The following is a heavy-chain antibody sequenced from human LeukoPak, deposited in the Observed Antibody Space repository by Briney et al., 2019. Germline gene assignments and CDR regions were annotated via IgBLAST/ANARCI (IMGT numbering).Heavy chain of an antibody. CDR1: GASLNGYY. Sequence: SETLSLTCTVSGASLNGYYWSWLRQAPDKGLEGIGYIYHSGFTDYTPSLRSRVTIFVDTSRNQFSLKLTSATAADTAVYYCARDQRCSRFDGGCDQWYFDLWGRGTLVSVSS. V-gene: IGHV4-59*01. CDR3: ARDQRCSRFDGGCDQWYFDL. J-gene: IGHJ2*01. D-gene: IGHD5-12*01. CDR2: IYHSGFT.